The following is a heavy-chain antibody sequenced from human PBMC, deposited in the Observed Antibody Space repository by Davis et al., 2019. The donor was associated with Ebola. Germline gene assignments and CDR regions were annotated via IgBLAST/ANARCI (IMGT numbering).Heavy chain of an antibody. Sequence: HTGGSLRLSCAASGFTFSSYWMHWVRQAPGKGLVWVSRINGDGSTTNYADSVKGRLTISRDNAKNTLYLQMNSLRGEDTAVYYCARDDGDYIHAFDIWGQGTMVTVSS. CDR2: INGDGSTT. D-gene: IGHD4-17*01. J-gene: IGHJ3*02. V-gene: IGHV3-74*01. CDR1: GFTFSSYW. CDR3: ARDDGDYIHAFDI.